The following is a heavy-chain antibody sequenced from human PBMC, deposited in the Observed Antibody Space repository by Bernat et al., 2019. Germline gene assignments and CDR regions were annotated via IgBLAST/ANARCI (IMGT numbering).Heavy chain of an antibody. CDR1: GGSFSGYY. D-gene: IGHD2-15*01. J-gene: IGHJ3*02. Sequence: QVQLQQWGAGLLKPSETLSLTCAVYGGSFSGYYWSWIRQPPGKGLEWIGEINHSGSTNYNPSLKSRVTISVDTSKNQFSLKLSSVTAADTAVYYCARGGRVGYCSGGSCYGDAFDIWGQGTMVTVSS. CDR2: INHSGST. CDR3: ARGGRVGYCSGGSCYGDAFDI. V-gene: IGHV4-34*01.